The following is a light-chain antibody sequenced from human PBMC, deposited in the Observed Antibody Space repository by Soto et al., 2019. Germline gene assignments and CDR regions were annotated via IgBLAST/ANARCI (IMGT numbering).Light chain of an antibody. CDR2: SYD. Sequence: LTQPPSASGTPGQRVTISCSTSSSNIGGNTVNWYQQVPGTAPKLLIYSYDQRPSGVPDRFSGSKSGTSASLAISGLQSEDEADYYCAAWDASLNGYVFGTGTKVTVL. J-gene: IGLJ1*01. CDR3: AAWDASLNGYV. CDR1: SSNIGGNT. V-gene: IGLV1-44*01.